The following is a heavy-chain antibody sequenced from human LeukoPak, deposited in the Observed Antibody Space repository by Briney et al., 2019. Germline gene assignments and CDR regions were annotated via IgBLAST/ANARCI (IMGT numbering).Heavy chain of an antibody. Sequence: NPGGSLRLSCIASGFTSSSHWMNWVRQAPGKGLEWVSSISSSSSYIYYADSVKGRFTISRDNAKNSLYLQMNSLRAEDMAVYCARSRGSGSYYGAYWGQGTLVTVSS. J-gene: IGHJ4*02. CDR3: ARSRGSGSYYGAY. CDR1: GFTSSSHW. V-gene: IGHV3-21*01. CDR2: ISSSSSYI. D-gene: IGHD1-26*01.